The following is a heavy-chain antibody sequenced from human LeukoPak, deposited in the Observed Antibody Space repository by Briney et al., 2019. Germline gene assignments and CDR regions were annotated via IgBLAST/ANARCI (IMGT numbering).Heavy chain of an antibody. CDR2: IYYSGST. Sequence: SATLSLTCTVSGGSVSSYYWSWIRQPPGKGLEWIGYIYYSGSTNYNPSLNSRVTISVDTSKNQFSLKLSSVTAPDTAVYYCARIPFSLYGDYGPFYYWGQGTLVTVSS. CDR1: GGSVSSYY. J-gene: IGHJ4*02. V-gene: IGHV4-59*02. D-gene: IGHD4-17*01. CDR3: ARIPFSLYGDYGPFYY.